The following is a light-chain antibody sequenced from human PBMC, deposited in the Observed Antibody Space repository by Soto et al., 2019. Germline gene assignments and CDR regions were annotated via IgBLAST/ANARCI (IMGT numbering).Light chain of an antibody. Sequence: AIQLTQSPSSLSASVGDRVTITCRASQGISSALAWYQQKPGKAPKLLIYDASSLESGVPSRFSGSGSGTDFTLTINSLQPEDFATYYCQQFNNYLYTFGQGTKLEIK. CDR3: QQFNNYLYT. CDR2: DAS. V-gene: IGKV1D-13*01. CDR1: QGISSA. J-gene: IGKJ2*01.